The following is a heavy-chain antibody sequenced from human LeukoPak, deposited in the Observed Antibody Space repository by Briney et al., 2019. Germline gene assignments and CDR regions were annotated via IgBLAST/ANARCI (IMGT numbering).Heavy chain of an antibody. J-gene: IGHJ4*02. CDR1: GYTFTGYY. CDR2: INPNSGGT. Sequence: ASVKVSCKASGYTFTGYYIHWVRQAPGQGLEWMGWINPNSGGTNSAQKFQGRVTMTRDTSISTAYMELSTLRSDDTAVYYCATNQYGDYTLGDYWGQGTLVSVSS. V-gene: IGHV1-2*02. CDR3: ATNQYGDYTLGDY. D-gene: IGHD4-17*01.